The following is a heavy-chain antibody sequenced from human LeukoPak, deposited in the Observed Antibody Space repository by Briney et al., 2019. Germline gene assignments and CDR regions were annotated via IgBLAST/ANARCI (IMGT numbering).Heavy chain of an antibody. Sequence: GGSLRLSCAASGLTFDDYTMHWVRQAPGKGLEWVSLISWDGGSTYYADSVKGRFTISRDNSKNSLYLQMNSLRTEDTALYYCAKEDDSSSYYDYWGQGTLVTVSS. CDR2: ISWDGGST. V-gene: IGHV3-43*01. D-gene: IGHD3-22*01. CDR1: GLTFDDYT. CDR3: AKEDDSSSYYDY. J-gene: IGHJ4*02.